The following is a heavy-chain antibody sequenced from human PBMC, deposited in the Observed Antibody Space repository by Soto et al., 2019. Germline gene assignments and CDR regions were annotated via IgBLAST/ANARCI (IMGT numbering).Heavy chain of an antibody. D-gene: IGHD6-13*01. J-gene: IGHJ5*02. V-gene: IGHV4-30-4*01. CDR1: GGPINSPDYY. CDR3: ARGISQYSSWYEPLPWFDA. Sequence: QVQLQESGPGLVKPSQTLSLTCNVSGGPINSPDYYWNWIGHSPGKGLEWIGDLYCNGGPQYNLPHRNTISMSLDTSRKHVSMKMRSVTGSDKAVYYCARGISQYSSWYEPLPWFDAWGQGALVTVSS. CDR2: LYCNGGP.